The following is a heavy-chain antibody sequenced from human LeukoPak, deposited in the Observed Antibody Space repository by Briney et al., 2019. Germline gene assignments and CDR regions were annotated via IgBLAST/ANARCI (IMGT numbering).Heavy chain of an antibody. CDR2: INPNSGGT. V-gene: IGHV1-2*02. Sequence: ASVKVSCKASGYTFTGYYMHWVRQAPGQGLEWMVWINPNSGGTNYAQKFQGRVTMTRDTSISTAYMELSRLRSDDTAVYYCARITSGWYTIFDYWGQGTLVTVSS. D-gene: IGHD6-19*01. CDR1: GYTFTGYY. CDR3: ARITSGWYTIFDY. J-gene: IGHJ4*02.